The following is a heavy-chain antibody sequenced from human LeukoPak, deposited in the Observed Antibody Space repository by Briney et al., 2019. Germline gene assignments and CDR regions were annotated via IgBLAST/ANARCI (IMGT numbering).Heavy chain of an antibody. CDR3: AKDLSGSGWASHY. J-gene: IGHJ4*02. D-gene: IGHD6-19*01. CDR2: ISGDTT. Sequence: GGSLRLSCAASGFSFSSSAMNWVRQPPGKGLEWVSSISGDTTYYADSVKGRFTISRDNSKNTLYLQMNSLRAEDTALYHCAKDLSGSGWASHYWGQGTLVTVSS. V-gene: IGHV3-23*01. CDR1: GFSFSSSA.